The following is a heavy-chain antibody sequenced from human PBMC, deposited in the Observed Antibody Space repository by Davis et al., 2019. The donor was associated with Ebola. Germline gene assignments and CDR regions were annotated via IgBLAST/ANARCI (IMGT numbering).Heavy chain of an antibody. CDR1: GFTFSSYD. J-gene: IGHJ6*03. V-gene: IGHV3-23*01. CDR3: AKDNWANVYYYYMDV. CDR2: IRSSAAT. Sequence: GESLKISCTASGFTFSSYDMTWVRQAPGKGLEWVSTIRSSAATSYADSVKGRFTISRDNSKNTVYLQINYLRAEDTAVYYCAKDNWANVYYYYMDVWGKGSTVTVSS. D-gene: IGHD2-8*01.